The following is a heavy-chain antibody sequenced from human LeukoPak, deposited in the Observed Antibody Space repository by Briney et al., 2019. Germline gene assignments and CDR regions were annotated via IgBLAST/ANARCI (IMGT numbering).Heavy chain of an antibody. CDR1: GGSISSYY. CDR3: ARRHYGGHFDY. CDR2: IYYSGST. D-gene: IGHD4-17*01. J-gene: IGHJ4*02. V-gene: IGHV4-59*01. Sequence: SETPSLTCTVSGGSISSYYWSWIRQPPGKGLEWIGYIYYSGSTNYNPSLKSRVTISVDTSKNQFSLKLSSVTAADTAVYYCARRHYGGHFDYWGQGTLVTVSS.